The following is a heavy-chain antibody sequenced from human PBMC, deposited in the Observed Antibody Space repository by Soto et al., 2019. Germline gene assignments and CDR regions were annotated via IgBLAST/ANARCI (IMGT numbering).Heavy chain of an antibody. V-gene: IGHV4-31*03. J-gene: IGHJ6*04. CDR2: IYFGGTT. D-gene: IGHD2-2*01. CDR3: ARLGLNIVLVPPARGRAAEDV. Sequence: PXGTLSITGTVSGGSIRSRGSYWSWIREHPGKGLSWSGSIYFGGTTYYNWSLKSRVTLSVGTMQNQFSLKLTTLTAAPMAVSYGARLGLNIVLVPPARGRAAEDVWREGTTVTVSS. CDR1: GGSIRSRGSY.